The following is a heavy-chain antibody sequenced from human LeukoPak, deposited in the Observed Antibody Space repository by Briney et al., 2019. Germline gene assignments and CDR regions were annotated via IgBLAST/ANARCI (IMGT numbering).Heavy chain of an antibody. Sequence: GGSLRLSCAASGFTFSSYSMNWVRQAPGKGLEWVSSISSSSSYIYYADSVKGRFTISRDNAKNSLYLQMNSLRAEDTAVYYCARYVLLLMYYFDYWGQGTLVTVSS. CDR2: ISSSSSYI. J-gene: IGHJ4*02. CDR1: GFTFSSYS. D-gene: IGHD3-10*01. V-gene: IGHV3-21*01. CDR3: ARYVLLLMYYFDY.